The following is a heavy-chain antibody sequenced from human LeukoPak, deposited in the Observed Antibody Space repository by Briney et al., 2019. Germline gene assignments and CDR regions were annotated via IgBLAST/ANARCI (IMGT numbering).Heavy chain of an antibody. J-gene: IGHJ3*02. Sequence: PGGSLRLSCAASGFTFNDYAMHWVRQPPGKGLEWVSSITWNSATIHYADSVKGRFTISRDNAKSSLHLQMNSLRAEDTAVYYCARVVDGSGSYDNHDSFDIWGQGTMVTVSS. CDR1: GFTFNDYA. V-gene: IGHV3-9*01. CDR2: ITWNSATI. D-gene: IGHD3-10*01. CDR3: ARVVDGSGSYDNHDSFDI.